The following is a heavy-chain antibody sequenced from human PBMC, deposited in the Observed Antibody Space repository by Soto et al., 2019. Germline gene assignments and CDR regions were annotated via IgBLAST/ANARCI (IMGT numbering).Heavy chain of an antibody. CDR3: ARDSSSYKRYYYYGMDV. J-gene: IGHJ6*02. CDR2: INPNSGGT. V-gene: IGHV1-2*02. CDR1: GYTFTGYY. D-gene: IGHD6-13*01. Sequence: ASVKVSCKASGYTFTGYYMHWVRQAPGQGLEWMGWINPNSGGTNYAQRFQGRVTMTRDTSISTAYMELSRLRSDDTAVYYCARDSSSYKRYYYYGMDVWGQGTTVTVSS.